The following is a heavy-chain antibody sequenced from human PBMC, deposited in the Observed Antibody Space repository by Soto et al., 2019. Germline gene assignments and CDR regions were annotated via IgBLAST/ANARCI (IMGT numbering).Heavy chain of an antibody. J-gene: IGHJ4*02. D-gene: IGHD3-22*01. V-gene: IGHV1-8*01. CDR3: AREKSSGNYNDD. CDR1: GYTFTSYD. CDR2: MNTNSGNT. Sequence: QVKLVQSGAEVKKPGASVKVSCKASGYTFTSYDINWVRQATGQGLEWMGWMNTNSGNTGYAQKVRGRVTMTRNTSISIAYKELSSLRSEDTAVYYCAREKSSGNYNDDGGQGTLVTVSS.